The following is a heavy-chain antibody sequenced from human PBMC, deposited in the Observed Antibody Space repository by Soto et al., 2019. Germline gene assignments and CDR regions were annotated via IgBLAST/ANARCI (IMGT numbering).Heavy chain of an antibody. Sequence: ASVKVSCKASGYTFTSYGISWVRQAPGQGLEWMGWISAYNGNTNYAQKLQGRVTMTTDTSTSTAYMELRSLRSDDTAVYYCARDFSSSSWTPYSDYWGQGTLVTVSS. CDR1: GYTFTSYG. J-gene: IGHJ4*02. CDR3: ARDFSSSSWTPYSDY. V-gene: IGHV1-18*01. CDR2: ISAYNGNT. D-gene: IGHD6-13*01.